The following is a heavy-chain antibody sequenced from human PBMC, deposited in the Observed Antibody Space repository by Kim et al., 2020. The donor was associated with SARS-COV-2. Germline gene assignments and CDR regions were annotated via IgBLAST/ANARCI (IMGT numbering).Heavy chain of an antibody. D-gene: IGHD6-19*01. CDR1: GDSLSSNTVA. CDR2: TYYRSKWSS. CDR3: VRYSGWYYFDY. J-gene: IGHJ4*02. V-gene: IGHV6-1*01. Sequence: SQTLSLTCVISGDSLSSNTVAWSWIRQSPSSGLEWLGRTYYRSKWSSDYAVSVKGRIIINADPSKNQFSLHLNSVTPDDTATYYCVRYSGWYYFDYWGQG.